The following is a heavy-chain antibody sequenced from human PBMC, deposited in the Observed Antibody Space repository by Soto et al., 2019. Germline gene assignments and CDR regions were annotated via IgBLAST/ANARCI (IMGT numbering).Heavy chain of an antibody. Sequence: PGVTLRRSCVASGFTFSSYAMSWERQAPGKGLEWVSSISVGGASTYYVESVKGRFTISRDDSKNTLYLQMSGLRAEATAVYCSAKGGVTGSPFDYWRQGTLVTVSS. D-gene: IGHD2-21*02. J-gene: IGHJ4*02. CDR3: AKGGVTGSPFDY. CDR1: GFTFSSYA. V-gene: IGHV3-23*01. CDR2: ISVGGAST.